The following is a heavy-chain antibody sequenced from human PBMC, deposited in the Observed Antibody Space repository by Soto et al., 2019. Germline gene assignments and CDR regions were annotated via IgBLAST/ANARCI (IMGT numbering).Heavy chain of an antibody. D-gene: IGHD2-15*01. Sequence: QVPLQESGPGLMKPSETLSLTCTVSGASITSSSYWSWTRLPAGKGLEWIGRFSLSGTPNYNPSPRSRVTTSGDGSKNHCSLGVTSVTAADPALDARVRGMTPLGAPTWYYFGTCWQGTPISISS. CDR1: GASITSSSY. J-gene: IGHJ4*02. CDR3: VRGMTPLGAPTWYYFGT. V-gene: IGHV4-4*07. CDR2: FSLSGTP.